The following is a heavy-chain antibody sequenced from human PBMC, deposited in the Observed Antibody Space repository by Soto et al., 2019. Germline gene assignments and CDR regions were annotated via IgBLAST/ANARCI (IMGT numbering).Heavy chain of an antibody. J-gene: IGHJ4*02. Sequence: GGSLRLSCAASGFTFSDYYMSWIRQAPGKGLEWVSYISSSGSTIYYADSVKGRFTISRDNAKNSLYLQMNSLRAEDTAVYYCARSLYYDSSGYLPGFDYWGQGTLVTVSS. CDR1: GFTFSDYY. V-gene: IGHV3-11*01. CDR2: ISSSGSTI. CDR3: ARSLYYDSSGYLPGFDY. D-gene: IGHD3-22*01.